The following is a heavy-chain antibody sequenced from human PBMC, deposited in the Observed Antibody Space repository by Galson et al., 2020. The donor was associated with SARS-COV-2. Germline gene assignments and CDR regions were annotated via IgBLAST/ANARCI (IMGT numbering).Heavy chain of an antibody. CDR1: GFTFSTYA. J-gene: IGHJ4*02. CDR2: ISYDGSSS. CDR3: VRVEYKKTIGGDMWY. Sequence: GESLKISCAGSGFTFSTYAMHWVRQAPGKGLEWLAVISYDGSSSNYADSVKGRFTISRDNSKSTLYLQLSSLRAEDTAVYYCVRVEYKKTIGGDMWYWGQGTLVTVSS. V-gene: IGHV3-30*04. D-gene: IGHD2-21*01.